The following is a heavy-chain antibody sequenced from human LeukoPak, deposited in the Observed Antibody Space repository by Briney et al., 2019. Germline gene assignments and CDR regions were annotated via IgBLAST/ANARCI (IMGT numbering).Heavy chain of an antibody. Sequence: GGSLRLSCAASGFTFSIDWMTWVRQAPGKGREWVANIKEDGSDKSYVDSVKGRFTISRDNAKNSLYLQMSSLRAEDTAVYYCARDLNYYDSSGYYLDVFDIWGQGTMVTVSS. J-gene: IGHJ3*02. D-gene: IGHD3-22*01. CDR2: IKEDGSDK. V-gene: IGHV3-7*03. CDR1: GFTFSIDW. CDR3: ARDLNYYDSSGYYLDVFDI.